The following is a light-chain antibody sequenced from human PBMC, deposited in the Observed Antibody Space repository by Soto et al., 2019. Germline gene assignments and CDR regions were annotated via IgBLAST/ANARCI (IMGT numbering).Light chain of an antibody. CDR2: DAS. J-gene: IGKJ4*01. V-gene: IGKV3D-15*01. CDR3: QQYDDWLRLT. Sequence: EIILTQSPDTLSLSPGERATLSCRASQSVSSYLAWYQQKPGQAPRLLIYDASNRATGIPARFSGSGSGTEFNLTISSLQSEDFAVYFCQQYDDWLRLTFGGGTKVDIK. CDR1: QSVSSY.